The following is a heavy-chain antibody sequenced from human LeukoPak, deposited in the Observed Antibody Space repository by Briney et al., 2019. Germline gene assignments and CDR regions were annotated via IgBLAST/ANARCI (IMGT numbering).Heavy chain of an antibody. CDR3: ARGTYYHGSGSYPHFDY. J-gene: IGHJ4*02. D-gene: IGHD3-10*01. V-gene: IGHV1-46*01. Sequence: GASVKVSCKASGYTFTSYYIHWVRQAPGQGPERMGIINPSGGSINYAQKFQGEVTLTRDTSTSTVYMELSSLRSEDTAVYYCARGTYYHGSGSYPHFDYWGQGTLITVSS. CDR1: GYTFTSYY. CDR2: INPSGGSI.